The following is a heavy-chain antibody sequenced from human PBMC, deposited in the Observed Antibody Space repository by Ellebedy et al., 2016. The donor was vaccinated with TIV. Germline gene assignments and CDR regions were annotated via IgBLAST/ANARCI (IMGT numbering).Heavy chain of an antibody. CDR1: GFTFSSYA. J-gene: IGHJ4*02. Sequence: ETLSLTCAASGFTFSSYAMNWVRQAPGKGLEWVSTLSGRGTSSNYADSVKGRFTISRDNSKNTLYLQMNSLRAEDTAVYYCAKAHSSGWYFDYWGQGTLVTVSS. CDR2: LSGRGTSS. V-gene: IGHV3-23*01. D-gene: IGHD6-19*01. CDR3: AKAHSSGWYFDY.